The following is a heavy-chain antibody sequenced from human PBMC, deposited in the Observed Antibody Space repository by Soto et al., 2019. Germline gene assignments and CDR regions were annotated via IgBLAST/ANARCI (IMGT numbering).Heavy chain of an antibody. CDR1: GGTFSSYP. Sequence: QVQLVQSGAEVKKPGSSVKVSCGASGGTFSSYPINWVRQAPGQGLEWMGGIIPFFGTSNYAQKFQGRVTITADESTSTAYMELRSLRSEDTAVYYCARSPRNYYALGSYSYFRHWGQGTLVTVSS. CDR3: ARSPRNYYALGSYSYFRH. D-gene: IGHD3-10*01. V-gene: IGHV1-69*01. J-gene: IGHJ1*01. CDR2: IIPFFGTS.